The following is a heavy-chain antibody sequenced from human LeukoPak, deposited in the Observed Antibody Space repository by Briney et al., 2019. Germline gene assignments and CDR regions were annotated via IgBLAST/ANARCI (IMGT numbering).Heavy chain of an antibody. V-gene: IGHV3-30*03. J-gene: IGHJ4*02. Sequence: GGSLRLSCAASGFTFSSYGMHWVRQAPGKGLEWVAVISYDGSNKYYADSVKGRFTISRDNAKNSLYLQMNSLRAEDTAVYYCARDGLSGPYFDYWGQGTLVTVSS. CDR1: GFTFSSYG. CDR2: ISYDGSNK. D-gene: IGHD6-25*01. CDR3: ARDGLSGPYFDY.